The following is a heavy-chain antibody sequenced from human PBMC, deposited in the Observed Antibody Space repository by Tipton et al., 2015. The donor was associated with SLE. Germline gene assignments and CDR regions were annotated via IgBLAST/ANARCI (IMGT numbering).Heavy chain of an antibody. CDR3: ARRAAGREFDY. Sequence: LRLSCTVSGGSISSYYWSWIRQPPGKGLEWIGYIYYSGSTNYNPSLKSRVTISVDTSKNQFSLKLSSVTAADTAVYCCARRAAGREFDYWGQGTLVTVSS. J-gene: IGHJ4*02. CDR2: IYYSGST. V-gene: IGHV4-59*01. CDR1: GGSISSYY. D-gene: IGHD6-13*01.